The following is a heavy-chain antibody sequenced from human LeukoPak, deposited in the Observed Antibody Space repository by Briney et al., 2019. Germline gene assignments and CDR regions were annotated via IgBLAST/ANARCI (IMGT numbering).Heavy chain of an antibody. V-gene: IGHV4-34*01. J-gene: IGHJ6*02. CDR2: INHSGST. CDR3: ARGGIVVVPAARYYYYYGMDV. D-gene: IGHD2-2*01. CDR1: GGSFSGYY. Sequence: SETLSLTCAVYGGSFSGYYWSWIRQPPGKGLEWIGEINHSGSTNYNPSLKSRVTISVDTSKNQFSLKLSSVTAADTAVYYCARGGIVVVPAARYYYYYGMDVWGQGTTVTVSS.